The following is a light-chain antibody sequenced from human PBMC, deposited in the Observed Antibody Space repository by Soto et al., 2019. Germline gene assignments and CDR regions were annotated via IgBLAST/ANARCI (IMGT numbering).Light chain of an antibody. V-gene: IGLV3-1*01. CDR2: QDS. CDR1: KLGDKY. Sequence: SYELTQPPSVSVSPGQTASITCSGDKLGDKYACWYQQKPGQSPVLVIYQDSKRPSGIPERFSGSNSGNTATLTISGTQAMDEADYYCQAWDSSYVFGTATKLTVL. CDR3: QAWDSSYV. J-gene: IGLJ1*01.